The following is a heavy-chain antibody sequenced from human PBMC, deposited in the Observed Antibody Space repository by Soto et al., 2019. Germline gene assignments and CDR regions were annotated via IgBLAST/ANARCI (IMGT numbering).Heavy chain of an antibody. V-gene: IGHV4-59*01. Sequence: SETLSLTCTVSGGSISSYYWSWIRQPPGKGLEWIGYISYGGSTDYNPSLKSRVTMSVDTSNNQFSLKLSSVTAADTAVYYCARDQTGSPNFDRASDVWGQGTMVTVSS. CDR2: ISYGGST. D-gene: IGHD3-9*01. CDR1: GGSISSYY. J-gene: IGHJ3*01. CDR3: ARDQTGSPNFDRASDV.